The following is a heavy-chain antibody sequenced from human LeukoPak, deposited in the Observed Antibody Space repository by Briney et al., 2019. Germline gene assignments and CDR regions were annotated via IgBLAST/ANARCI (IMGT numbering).Heavy chain of an antibody. D-gene: IGHD2-2*01. J-gene: IGHJ3*02. Sequence: SETLSLTCTVSGGSISSYYWSWIRQPPGKGLEWIGYIYYSGSTNYNPSLKSRVTISVDTSKIQFSLKLSSVTAADTAVYYCAREVRGAFDIWGQGTMVTVSS. CDR3: AREVRGAFDI. CDR1: GGSISSYY. V-gene: IGHV4-59*01. CDR2: IYYSGST.